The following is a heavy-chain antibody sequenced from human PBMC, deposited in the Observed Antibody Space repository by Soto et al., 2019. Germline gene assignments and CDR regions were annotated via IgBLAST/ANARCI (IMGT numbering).Heavy chain of an antibody. CDR1: GFTFSSYG. J-gene: IGHJ4*02. CDR2: IWYDGSNK. V-gene: IGHV3-33*01. CDR3: ARDRGPTYDSSDC. D-gene: IGHD3-22*01. Sequence: PGGSLRLSCAASGFTFSSYGMHWVRQAPGKGLEWVAVIWYDGSNKYYADSVKGRFTISRDNSKNTLYLQMNSLRAEDTAVYYCARDRGPTYDSSDCWGQGTLVTVSS.